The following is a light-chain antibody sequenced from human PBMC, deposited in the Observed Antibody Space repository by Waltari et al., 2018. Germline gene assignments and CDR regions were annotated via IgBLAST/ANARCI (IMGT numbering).Light chain of an antibody. J-gene: IGKJ5*01. CDR1: QSVSSY. CDR3: QQRSNWPIT. Sequence: EIVLTQSPATLSLSPGERATLSCRASQSVSSYLAWYQQKPGRAPRLLIYDASSRATGIPARFSGSGSGTDFTLTIRSLEPEDFAVYYCQQRSNWPITFGQGTRLEIK. CDR2: DAS. V-gene: IGKV3-11*01.